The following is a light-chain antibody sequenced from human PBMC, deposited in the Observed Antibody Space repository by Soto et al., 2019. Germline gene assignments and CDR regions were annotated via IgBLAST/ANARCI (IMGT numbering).Light chain of an antibody. V-gene: IGKV1-39*01. CDR2: AAS. J-gene: IGKJ1*01. Sequence: DIQMTQSPSSLSASVGDRVTITCRASQSFSSYLNWYQQKPGKAPKLLIYAASSLQSGVPSRFSGSESGTDFTLTISSLQPEDFATYYCQQSYHSPLTFGQGTKVKIK. CDR3: QQSYHSPLT. CDR1: QSFSSY.